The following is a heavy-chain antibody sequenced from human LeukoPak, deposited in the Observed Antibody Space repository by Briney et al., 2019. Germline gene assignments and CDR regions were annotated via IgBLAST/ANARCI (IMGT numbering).Heavy chain of an antibody. CDR2: INPNSGGT. V-gene: IGHV1-2*02. CDR3: ARAEVDTAMVEGVFDY. Sequence: ASLKVSCKASGYTFTGYYMHWVRQAPGQGLEWMGWINPNSGGTNYAQKFQGRVTMTRDTSISTAYMELSRLRSDDTAVYYCARAEVDTAMVEGVFDYWGQGTLVTVSS. J-gene: IGHJ4*02. CDR1: GYTFTGYY. D-gene: IGHD5-18*01.